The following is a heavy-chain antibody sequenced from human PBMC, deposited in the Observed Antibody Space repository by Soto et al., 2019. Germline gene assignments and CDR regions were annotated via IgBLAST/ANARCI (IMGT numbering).Heavy chain of an antibody. CDR3: VKGPLVGDIVVVPAAIDFDY. J-gene: IGHJ4*02. V-gene: IGHV3-64D*08. CDR2: ISSNGGST. CDR1: GFTFSSYA. D-gene: IGHD2-2*02. Sequence: GGSLRLSCSASGFTFSSYAMHWVRKAPGKGLEYVSAISSNGGSTYYADSVKGRFTISRDNSKNTLYLQMSSLRAEDTAVYYCVKGPLVGDIVVVPAAIDFDYWGQGTLVTVSS.